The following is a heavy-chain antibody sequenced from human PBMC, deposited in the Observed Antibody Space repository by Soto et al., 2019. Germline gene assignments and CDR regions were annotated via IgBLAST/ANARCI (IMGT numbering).Heavy chain of an antibody. V-gene: IGHV3-33*01. CDR3: AREGDSSGYYSYYFDY. D-gene: IGHD3-22*01. Sequence: QVQLVESGGGVVQPGRSLRLSCAASGFTFSSYGMHWVRQAPGKGLEWVAVIWYDGSNKYYADSVKGRFTISRDNSKNTLYLQMNSLRAEDTAVYYCAREGDSSGYYSYYFDYWGQGTLVTVSS. CDR1: GFTFSSYG. J-gene: IGHJ4*02. CDR2: IWYDGSNK.